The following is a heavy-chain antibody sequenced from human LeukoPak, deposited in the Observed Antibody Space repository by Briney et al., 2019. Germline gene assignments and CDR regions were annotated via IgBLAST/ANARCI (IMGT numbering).Heavy chain of an antibody. D-gene: IGHD3-10*01. CDR3: TQWMVRGVTQHY. CDR2: IGSKANSYAT. V-gene: IGHV3-73*01. Sequence: GGSLRLSCAASGFTFSGSAMHWVRQASGKGLEWVGRIGSKANSYATAYAASVKGRFTISRDDSKNTAYLQMNSLKTEDTAVYYCTQWMVRGVTQHYWGQGTLVTVSS. CDR1: GFTFSGSA. J-gene: IGHJ4*02.